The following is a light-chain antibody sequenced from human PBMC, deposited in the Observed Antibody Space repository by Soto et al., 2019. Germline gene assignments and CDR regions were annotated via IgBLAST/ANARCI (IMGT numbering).Light chain of an antibody. CDR1: TSNIGSNA. Sequence: QSVLTQPPSASGTPGQRVTISCSGSTSNIGSNAVNWYQHIPGTAPKLLIFGNNLRPTGVPDRFSGSKSGTSASLAISGLQSEDEADYYCAAWDGSLSAVLFGGGTKVTVL. CDR3: AAWDGSLSAVL. CDR2: GNN. V-gene: IGLV1-44*01. J-gene: IGLJ2*01.